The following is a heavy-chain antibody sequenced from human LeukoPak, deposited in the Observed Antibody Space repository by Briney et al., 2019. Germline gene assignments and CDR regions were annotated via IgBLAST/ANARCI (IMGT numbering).Heavy chain of an antibody. Sequence: GGSLRLSCAASGFTFSSYGMHWVRQAPGKGLEWVAFIRYDGSNKYYADSVKGRFTISRDNSKNTLYLQMNSLIAEDTAVYYCAKDLHNGGGYDFWSGYPLTSGGDVWGKGTTVTVSS. CDR2: IRYDGSNK. CDR3: AKDLHNGGGYDFWSGYPLTSGGDV. CDR1: GFTFSSYG. D-gene: IGHD3-3*01. J-gene: IGHJ6*04. V-gene: IGHV3-30*02.